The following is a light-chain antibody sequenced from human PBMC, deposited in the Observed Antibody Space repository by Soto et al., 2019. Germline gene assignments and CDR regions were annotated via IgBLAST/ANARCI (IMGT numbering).Light chain of an antibody. CDR2: GAS. Sequence: DIQMTQSPSSLSASVGDRVTITCRASQGIGSYLAWYQQKPGKVPKLLIYGASTLQSGVPSRFSGGGSGTYFTLTISRLQPEDVATYYCQKYSSAPLTFGPGTKVDVK. J-gene: IGKJ3*01. CDR1: QGIGSY. CDR3: QKYSSAPLT. V-gene: IGKV1-27*01.